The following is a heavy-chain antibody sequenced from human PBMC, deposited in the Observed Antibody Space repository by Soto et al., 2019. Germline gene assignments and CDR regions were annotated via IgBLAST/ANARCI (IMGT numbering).Heavy chain of an antibody. CDR1: GFTFSIFA. J-gene: IGHJ4*02. Sequence: PGGSLRLSCAASGFTFSIFAMSWVRQSPGKGLEWVSTISDSGGSTYYADAVKGRFTISRDNSMGTLYLQMKSLRVEDTAIYYCAKEVSLGSTVDLGYWGQGALVTVSS. CDR3: AKEVSLGSTVDLGY. CDR2: ISDSGGST. V-gene: IGHV3-23*01. D-gene: IGHD7-27*01.